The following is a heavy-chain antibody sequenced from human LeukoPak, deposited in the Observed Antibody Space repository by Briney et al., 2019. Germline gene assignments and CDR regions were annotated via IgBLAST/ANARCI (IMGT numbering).Heavy chain of an antibody. V-gene: IGHV3-49*04. Sequence: PGRSLRLSCTASGFTFGDYAMSWVRQAPGKGLEWVGFIRSKAYGGTTEYAASVKGRFTISRDDSKSIAYLQMNSLKTEDTAVYYCTRDGHPSKHVAGTLYYYYGMDVWGKGTTVTVS. D-gene: IGHD6-19*01. CDR3: TRDGHPSKHVAGTLYYYYGMDV. CDR1: GFTFGDYA. J-gene: IGHJ6*04. CDR2: IRSKAYGGTT.